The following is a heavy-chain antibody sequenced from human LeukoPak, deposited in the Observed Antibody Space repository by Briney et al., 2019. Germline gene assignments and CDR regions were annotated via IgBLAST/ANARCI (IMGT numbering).Heavy chain of an antibody. J-gene: IGHJ6*04. Sequence: GGSLRLSCAASGFTLSSYWMHWVRQVPGKGLEWVSYISSSGSTIYYADSVKDRFTISRDNAKNSLYLQMNSLRAEDTAVYYCAELGITMIGGVWGKGTTVTISS. CDR1: GFTLSSYW. CDR2: ISSSGSTI. V-gene: IGHV3-48*03. CDR3: AELGITMIGGV. D-gene: IGHD3-10*02.